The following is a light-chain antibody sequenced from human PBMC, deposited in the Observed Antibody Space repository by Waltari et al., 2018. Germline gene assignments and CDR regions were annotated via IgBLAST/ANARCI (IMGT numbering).Light chain of an antibody. CDR3: CSFAGTYTVI. Sequence: QSALTQPRSVSGSPGQSVTISCTGTSSDFVGYNYVSWYQQHPGKAPKLMIYDVSKRPSGVPDRFSGSKSDNTASLTISGLQAEDEADYYCCSFAGTYTVIFGGGTKLTVL. V-gene: IGLV2-11*01. CDR2: DVS. CDR1: SSDFVGYNY. J-gene: IGLJ2*01.